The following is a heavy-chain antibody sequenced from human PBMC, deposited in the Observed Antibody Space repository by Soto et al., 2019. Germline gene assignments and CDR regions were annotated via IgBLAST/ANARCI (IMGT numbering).Heavy chain of an antibody. CDR3: AKDLSVAVAGAL. CDR1: GFAFSSFT. V-gene: IGHV3-48*02. Sequence: EVQLVESGGGLVQPGGSLRLSCVVPGFAFSSFTMNWVRQAPGKGLEWLSYISSSSSTIYYADSVKGRFTISRDNAKNTLFLQMDSLRDEDTAIYYCAKDLSVAVAGALWGQGTLVTVSS. D-gene: IGHD6-19*01. CDR2: ISSSSSTI. J-gene: IGHJ4*02.